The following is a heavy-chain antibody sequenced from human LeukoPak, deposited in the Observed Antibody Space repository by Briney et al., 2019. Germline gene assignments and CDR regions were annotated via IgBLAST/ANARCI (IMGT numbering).Heavy chain of an antibody. V-gene: IGHV3-21*04. D-gene: IGHD4-17*01. J-gene: IGHJ4*02. CDR3: ARGTRKGDYVPDY. CDR1: GFTFSSYS. Sequence: GGSLRLSCAASGFTFSSYSMNWVRQAPGKGLEWVSSISSGSSYTYFADSVKGRFTISRDNAKNSLYLQMNSLRAEDTAVYYCARGTRKGDYVPDYWGQGTLVTVSS. CDR2: ISSGSSYT.